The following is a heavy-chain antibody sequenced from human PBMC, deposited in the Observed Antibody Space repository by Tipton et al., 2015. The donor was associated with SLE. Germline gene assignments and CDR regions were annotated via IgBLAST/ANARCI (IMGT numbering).Heavy chain of an antibody. Sequence: SLRLSCAASGFTFSSYGMHRVRQAPGKGLEWVAVIWYDGSNKYYADSVKGRFTISRDNSKNTLYLQMNSLRAEDTAVYYCAKEMGRFLEWLLSLDYWGQGTLVTVSS. CDR1: GFTFSSYG. CDR3: AKEMGRFLEWLLSLDY. V-gene: IGHV3-30*18. D-gene: IGHD3-3*01. J-gene: IGHJ4*02. CDR2: IWYDGSNK.